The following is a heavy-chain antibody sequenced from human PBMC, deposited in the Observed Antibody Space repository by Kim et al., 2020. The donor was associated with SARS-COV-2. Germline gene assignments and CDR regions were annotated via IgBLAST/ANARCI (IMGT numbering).Heavy chain of an antibody. J-gene: IGHJ3*02. D-gene: IGHD6-19*01. CDR3: ARHNQQWDAFDI. CDR1: GGSISSSSYY. CDR2: IYYSGST. V-gene: IGHV4-39*01. Sequence: SETLSLTCTVSGGSISSSSYYWGWIRQPPGKGLEWIGSIYYSGSTYYNPSLKSRVTISVDTSKNQFSLKLSSVTAADTAVYYCARHNQQWDAFDIWGQGTMVTVSS.